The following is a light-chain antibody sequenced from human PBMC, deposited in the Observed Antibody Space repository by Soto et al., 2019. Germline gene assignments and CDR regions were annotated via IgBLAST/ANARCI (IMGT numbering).Light chain of an antibody. V-gene: IGLV2-11*01. Sequence: QSALAQPRSVSGSPGQSITLSCDGSTSDVGAYNLGSWYQQHPGAAPKLMVYDVIKGPSGVTYRFSGSKSGTTASLTISGLQADDEADYYCCSYAGNFIWVFGGGTKVTVL. J-gene: IGLJ3*02. CDR1: TSDVGAYNL. CDR2: DVI. CDR3: CSYAGNFIWV.